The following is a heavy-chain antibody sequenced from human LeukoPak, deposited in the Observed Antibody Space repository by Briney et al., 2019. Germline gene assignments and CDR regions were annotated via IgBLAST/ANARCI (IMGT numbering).Heavy chain of an antibody. CDR2: IKQDGSEK. CDR3: ARDLADYYDSSGYFY. CDR1: GFTFSSYW. Sequence: LPGGSLRLSCAASGFTFSSYWMSWVRQAPAKGLEWVANIKQDGSEKYYVDSVKGRFTISRDNAKNSLYLQMNSLRAEDTAVYYCARDLADYYDSSGYFYWGQGTLVTVSS. D-gene: IGHD3-22*01. J-gene: IGHJ4*02. V-gene: IGHV3-7*01.